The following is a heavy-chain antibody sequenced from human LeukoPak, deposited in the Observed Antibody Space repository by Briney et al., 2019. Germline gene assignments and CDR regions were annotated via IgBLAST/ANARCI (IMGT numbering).Heavy chain of an antibody. Sequence: GASVKVSCKASGYTFTSYGISWVRQAPGQGLEWMGGIIPIFGTANYAQKFQGRVTITADESTSTAYMELSSLRSEDTAVYYCARPRGGYSYGYDYWGQGTLVTVSS. CDR3: ARPRGGYSYGYDY. D-gene: IGHD5-18*01. CDR1: GYTFTSYG. J-gene: IGHJ4*02. V-gene: IGHV1-69*13. CDR2: IIPIFGTA.